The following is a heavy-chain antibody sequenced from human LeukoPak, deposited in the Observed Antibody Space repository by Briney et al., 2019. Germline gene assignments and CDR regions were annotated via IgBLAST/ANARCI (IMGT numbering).Heavy chain of an antibody. Sequence: GGSLRLSRAASGFTVSSNYMSWVRQAPGKGLEWVSSISSSSSYIYYADSVKGRFTISRDNAKNSLYLQMSSLRAEDTAVYYCARIIVGATGIDYWGQGTLVTVSS. V-gene: IGHV3-21*01. J-gene: IGHJ4*02. CDR1: GFTVSSNY. CDR2: ISSSSSYI. CDR3: ARIIVGATGIDY. D-gene: IGHD1-26*01.